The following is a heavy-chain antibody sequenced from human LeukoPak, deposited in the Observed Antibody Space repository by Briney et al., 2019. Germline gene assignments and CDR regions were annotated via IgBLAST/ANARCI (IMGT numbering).Heavy chain of an antibody. CDR1: GFTFSSYA. CDR2: ISASGHYT. V-gene: IGHV3-23*01. J-gene: IGHJ6*03. CDR3: AKDGSWGDYYFYFYIDV. D-gene: IGHD3-16*01. Sequence: HTGGSLRLSCAASGFTFSSYAMSWVRQAPGKGLEWVSGISASGHYTYTTDSLKGRFTISRDNSKNTLYLQMNSLRAEDTALYYCAKDGSWGDYYFYFYIDVWGKGTTVIVSS.